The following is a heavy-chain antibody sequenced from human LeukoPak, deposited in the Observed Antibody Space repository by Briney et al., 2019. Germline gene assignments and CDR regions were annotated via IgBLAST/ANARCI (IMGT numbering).Heavy chain of an antibody. CDR2: IIPIFGTA. CDR3: ANLGDYVWGSKFDY. D-gene: IGHD3-16*01. J-gene: IGHJ4*02. Sequence: ASVKVSCKASGGTFSSYAISWVRQAPGQGLEWMGGIIPIFGTANYAQKFQGRVTITADKSTSTAYMELSSLRSEDTAVYYCANLGDYVWGSKFDYWGQGTLVTVSS. V-gene: IGHV1-69*06. CDR1: GGTFSSYA.